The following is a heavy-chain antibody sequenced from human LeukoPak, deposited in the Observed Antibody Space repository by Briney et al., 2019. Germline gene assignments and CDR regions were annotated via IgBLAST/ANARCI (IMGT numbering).Heavy chain of an antibody. CDR1: GYTFTSYG. Sequence: ASVKVSCKASGYTFTSYGISWVRQAPGQGLEWMGWISAYNGNTNYAQKLQGRVTMTTDTSTSTAYMELRSLRSDDTAVYYCARDFRYDSSGYRYNDYWGQGTLVTVSS. V-gene: IGHV1-18*01. D-gene: IGHD3-22*01. CDR2: ISAYNGNT. CDR3: ARDFRYDSSGYRYNDY. J-gene: IGHJ4*02.